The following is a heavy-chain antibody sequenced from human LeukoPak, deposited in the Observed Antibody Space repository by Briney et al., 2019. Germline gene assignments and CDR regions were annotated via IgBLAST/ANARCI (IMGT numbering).Heavy chain of an antibody. CDR3: ARDRSTIFGVVIPLDAFDI. V-gene: IGHV1-2*06. Sequence: ASVKVSCKASGYTFTGYYMHWVRQAPGQGLEWMGRINPNSGGTNYAQKFQGRVTMTRDTSISTAYMELSRLRSDDTAVYYCARDRSTIFGVVIPLDAFDIWGQGTMVTVSS. D-gene: IGHD3-3*01. J-gene: IGHJ3*02. CDR2: INPNSGGT. CDR1: GYTFTGYY.